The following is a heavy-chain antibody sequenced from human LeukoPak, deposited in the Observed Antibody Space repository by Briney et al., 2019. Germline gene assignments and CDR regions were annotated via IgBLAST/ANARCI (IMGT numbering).Heavy chain of an antibody. Sequence: PGGSLRLSCAASGFTFSLYWMHWVRQAPGTGLEWVSRISSDGRSTIYADSVKGRFTISRDNAKNTLYLQMNSLRAEDTAVYYCARVQGYSSGWYTNYYYGMDVWGQGTTVTVSS. CDR1: GFTFSLYW. CDR2: ISSDGRST. CDR3: ARVQGYSSGWYTNYYYGMDV. D-gene: IGHD6-19*01. V-gene: IGHV3-74*01. J-gene: IGHJ6*02.